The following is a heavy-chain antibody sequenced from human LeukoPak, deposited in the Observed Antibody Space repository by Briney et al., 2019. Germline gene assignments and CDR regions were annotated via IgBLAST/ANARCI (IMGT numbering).Heavy chain of an antibody. D-gene: IGHD5-18*01. Sequence: ASVKVSCKASGYTFTSYDINWVRQATGQGLEWMGWMNPNSGNTGSAQKFQGRVAMTTDTSTGTAYMELRTLGSDDTAVYYCARAERTAITHDYWGQGTLVTVSS. CDR3: ARAERTAITHDY. CDR2: MNPNSGNT. J-gene: IGHJ4*02. CDR1: GYTFTSYD. V-gene: IGHV1-8*01.